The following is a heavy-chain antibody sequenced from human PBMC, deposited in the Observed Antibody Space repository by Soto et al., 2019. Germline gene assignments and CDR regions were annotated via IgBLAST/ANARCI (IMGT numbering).Heavy chain of an antibody. Sequence: GGSLRLSCAASGFTFNTFGMHWVRQAPGKGPEWVALLWYDGSNKYYADSVKGRFTISRDNPRNTLYLEMNNLRVEDTAVYYCARERAVTGGTYYFDRWGQGTLVTVSS. J-gene: IGHJ4*02. CDR1: GFTFNTFG. D-gene: IGHD6-19*01. CDR3: ARERAVTGGTYYFDR. V-gene: IGHV3-33*01. CDR2: LWYDGSNK.